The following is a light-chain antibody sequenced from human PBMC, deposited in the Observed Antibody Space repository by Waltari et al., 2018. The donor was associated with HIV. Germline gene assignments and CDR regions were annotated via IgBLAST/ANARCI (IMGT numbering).Light chain of an antibody. CDR2: DVT. V-gene: IGLV2-8*01. J-gene: IGLJ2*01. CDR1: SSDVGAYKQ. CDR3: ASHAGSKDV. Sequence: QSALTPPPSASRSHGQSVTIPCTGTSSDVGAYKQLPWFQQHPGKAPKRMIYDVTKRPSGVPDRFAGSKSGNTASLTVSGLQAEDEADYYCASHAGSKDVFGGGTRLTVL.